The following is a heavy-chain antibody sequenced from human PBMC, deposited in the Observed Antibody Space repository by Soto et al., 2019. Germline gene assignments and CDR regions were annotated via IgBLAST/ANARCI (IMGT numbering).Heavy chain of an antibody. D-gene: IGHD3-10*01. CDR2: IIPILGIA. J-gene: IGHJ5*02. Sequence: QVQLVQSGAEVKKPGSSVKVSCKASGGTFSSYTISWVRQAPGQGLEWMGRIIPILGIANYAQKFQGRVTITADKSTSTADMELSSLRSEDTAGYYCARDYYGSGEHGRFDPWGQGTLVTVSS. V-gene: IGHV1-69*08. CDR1: GGTFSSYT. CDR3: ARDYYGSGEHGRFDP.